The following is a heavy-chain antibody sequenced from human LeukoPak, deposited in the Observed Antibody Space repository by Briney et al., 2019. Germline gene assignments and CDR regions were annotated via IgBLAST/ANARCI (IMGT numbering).Heavy chain of an antibody. CDR1: GGSLSRDN. CDR2: ISYSVST. V-gene: IGHV4-59*01. Sequence: SGTLCLSCAVSGGSLSRDNWKWIRQTPGRRLWWVGHISYSVSTTYTPSLRSRVTISLDTSKNPYPLTLSTVTATDTAVDSCARAAPNYYGSGNSIGDIDDWGQGTPVTVPS. J-gene: IGHJ4*02. CDR3: ARAAPNYYGSGNSIGDIDD. D-gene: IGHD3-10*01.